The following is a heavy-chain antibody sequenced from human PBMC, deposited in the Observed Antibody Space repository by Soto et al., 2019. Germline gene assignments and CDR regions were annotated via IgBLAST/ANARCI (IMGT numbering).Heavy chain of an antibody. CDR1: GFTFDDYT. CDR2: ISWDGGST. J-gene: IGHJ4*02. Sequence: PGGSLRLSCAASGFTFDDYTMHWVRQAPGKGLEWVSLISWDGGSTYYADSVKGRFTISRDNSKNSLYLQMNSLRTEDTALYYCAKDMLGYSYGYYFDYWDQGTLVTVSS. CDR3: AKDMLGYSYGYYFDY. D-gene: IGHD5-18*01. V-gene: IGHV3-43*01.